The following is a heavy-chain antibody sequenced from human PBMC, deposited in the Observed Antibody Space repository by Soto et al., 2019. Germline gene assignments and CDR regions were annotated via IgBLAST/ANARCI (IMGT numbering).Heavy chain of an antibody. V-gene: IGHV3-7*03. J-gene: IGHJ4*02. CDR2: IKEDGSEK. Sequence: EVQLVESGGGVVKPGGSLRLSCAASGFNFSTYWMTWVRQAPGKGLEWVANIKEDGSEKYYVDSVKGRFAISRDNAKNAVYLQMNSLRAEDTAVDDCARDFSLDYGGQGNLVSVSS. CDR3: ARDFSLDY. CDR1: GFNFSTYW.